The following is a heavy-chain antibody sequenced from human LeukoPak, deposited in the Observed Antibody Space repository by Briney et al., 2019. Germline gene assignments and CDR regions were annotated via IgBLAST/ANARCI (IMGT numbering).Heavy chain of an antibody. Sequence: SETLSLTCIVSAGSTTDGTFYWGCTRQSPGKGLEWIGTIHHSGSTFYNPSLQSRVTISVDTSKNQFSLKLSSVTAADTAVYYCARAGILSTGDYFDPWGQGTLVTVSS. CDR1: AGSTTDGTFY. J-gene: IGHJ5*02. V-gene: IGHV4-39*07. CDR2: IHHSGST. CDR3: ARAGILSTGDYFDP. D-gene: IGHD5/OR15-5a*01.